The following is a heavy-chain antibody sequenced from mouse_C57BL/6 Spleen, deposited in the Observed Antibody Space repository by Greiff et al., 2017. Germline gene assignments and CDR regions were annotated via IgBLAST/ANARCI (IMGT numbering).Heavy chain of an antibody. Sequence: EVQLQQSGGGLVQPGGSMKLSCAASGFTFSDAWMDWVRQSPEKGLEWVAEIRNKANNHATYYAESVKGRFTISRDDSKSSVYLQMNSLRAEDTGIDYCTRRGYGNPDFDYWGQGTTLTVSS. V-gene: IGHV6-6*01. D-gene: IGHD2-10*02. J-gene: IGHJ2*01. CDR1: GFTFSDAW. CDR3: TRRGYGNPDFDY. CDR2: IRNKANNHAT.